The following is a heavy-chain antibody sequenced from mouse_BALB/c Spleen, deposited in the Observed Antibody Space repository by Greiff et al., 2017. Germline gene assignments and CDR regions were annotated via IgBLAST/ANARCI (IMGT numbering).Heavy chain of an antibody. V-gene: IGHV6-6*02. CDR1: GFTFSNYW. D-gene: IGHD4-1*01. J-gene: IGHJ4*01. CDR2: IRLKSNNYAT. CDR3: TRVFFNWDGAMDY. Sequence: EVKLEESGGGLVQPGGSMKLSCVASGFTFSNYWMNWVRQSPEKGLEWVAEIRLKSNNYATHYAESVKGRFTISRDDSKSSVYLQMNNLRAEDTGIYYCTRVFFNWDGAMDYWGQGTSVTVSS.